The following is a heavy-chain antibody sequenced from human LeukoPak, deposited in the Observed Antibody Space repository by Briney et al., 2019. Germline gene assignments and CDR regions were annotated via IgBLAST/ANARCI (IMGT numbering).Heavy chain of an antibody. CDR3: AKDLDYGSGSYYIGY. J-gene: IGHJ4*02. CDR2: IYSGGST. D-gene: IGHD3-10*01. V-gene: IGHV3-66*01. CDR1: GFTVSSNY. Sequence: GGSLRLSCAVSGFTVSSNYMSWVRQAPGKGLEWVSIIYSGGSTYYADSVKGRFTISRDNSKNTLYLQMNSLRAEDTAVYYCAKDLDYGSGSYYIGYWGQGTLVTVSS.